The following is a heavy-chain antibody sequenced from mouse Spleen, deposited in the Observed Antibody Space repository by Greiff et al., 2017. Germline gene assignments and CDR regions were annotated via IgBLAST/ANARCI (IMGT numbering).Heavy chain of an antibody. CDR2: INPSTGYT. Sequence: VQLQQSGAELAKPGASVKMSCMASGYTFTSYWMHWVKQRPGQGLEWIGYINPSTGYTEYNQKFKDKATLTADKSSSTAYMQLSSLTSEDSAVYYCARFLTGYYFDYWGQGTTLTVSS. V-gene: IGHV1-7*01. CDR1: GYTFTSYW. CDR3: ARFLTGYYFDY. J-gene: IGHJ2*01. D-gene: IGHD4-1*01.